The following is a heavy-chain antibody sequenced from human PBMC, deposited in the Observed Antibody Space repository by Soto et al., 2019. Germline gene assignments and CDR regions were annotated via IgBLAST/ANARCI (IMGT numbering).Heavy chain of an antibody. CDR2: IYYSGST. V-gene: IGHV4-31*03. J-gene: IGHJ3*02. Sequence: SETLSLTCTLSGGSISSGCYYWSWIRQHPGKGLEWIGYIYYSGSTYYNPSLKSRVTISVDTSKNQFSLKLSSVTAADTAVYYCARAASTVRAFDIWGQGTMVTVSS. CDR3: ARAASTVRAFDI. CDR1: GGSISSGCYY. D-gene: IGHD4-17*01.